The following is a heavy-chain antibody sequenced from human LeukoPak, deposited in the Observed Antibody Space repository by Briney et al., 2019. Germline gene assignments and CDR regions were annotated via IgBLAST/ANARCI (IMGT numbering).Heavy chain of an antibody. CDR1: GGSISSYY. D-gene: IGHD1-1*01. V-gene: IGHV4-59*08. CDR2: IYYSGST. J-gene: IGHJ4*02. CDR3: ASHTGTDNFGY. Sequence: SETLSLTCTVSGGSISSYYWSWIRQPPGKGREWIGYIYYSGSTNYNPSLKSRVTISVDTSKNQFSLKLSSVTAADTAVYYCASHTGTDNFGYWGQGTLVTVSS.